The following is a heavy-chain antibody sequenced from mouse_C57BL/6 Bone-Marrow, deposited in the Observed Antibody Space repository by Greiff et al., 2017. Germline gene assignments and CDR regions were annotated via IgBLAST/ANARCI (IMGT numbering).Heavy chain of an antibody. CDR3: ARVEYYGSSPFAY. J-gene: IGHJ3*01. D-gene: IGHD1-1*01. V-gene: IGHV1-64*01. Sequence: VQLQQPGAELVKPGASVKLSCKASGYTFTSYWMHWVKQRPGQGLEWIGMIHPNSGSTNYNEKFKSKATLTVDKSSSTAYMQLSSLTSEDSAVYDCARVEYYGSSPFAYWGQGTLVTVSA. CDR2: IHPNSGST. CDR1: GYTFTSYW.